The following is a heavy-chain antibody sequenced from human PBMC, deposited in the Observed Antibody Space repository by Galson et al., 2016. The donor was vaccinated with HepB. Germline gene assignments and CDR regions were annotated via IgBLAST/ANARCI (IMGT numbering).Heavy chain of an antibody. V-gene: IGHV3-23*01. CDR3: AKDSPYWVPLGYYYGMDV. CDR2: ISGSGGST. D-gene: IGHD2-15*01. Sequence: SCAASGFTFNNYDMTWVRQAPGKGLEWVSTISGSGGSTDYADSVKGRFTISRDNSKNTLYLQMNSLRAEDTAVYYCAKDSPYWVPLGYYYGMDVWGQGATVTVSS. J-gene: IGHJ6*02. CDR1: GFTFNNYD.